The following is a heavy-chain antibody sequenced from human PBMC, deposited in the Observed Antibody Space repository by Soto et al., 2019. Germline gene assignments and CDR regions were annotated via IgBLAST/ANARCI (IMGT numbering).Heavy chain of an antibody. CDR2: IYYSGST. CDR1: GGSVSSGIYY. V-gene: IGHV4-61*01. CDR3: ARVRITMIVVACDAFDI. D-gene: IGHD3-22*01. Sequence: SETLSLTCTVSGGSVSSGIYYWSWIRQPPGKGLEWIGYIYYSGSTNYNPSLKSRVTISVDTSKNQFSLKLSSVTAADTAVYYCARVRITMIVVACDAFDIWGQGTMVTV. J-gene: IGHJ3*02.